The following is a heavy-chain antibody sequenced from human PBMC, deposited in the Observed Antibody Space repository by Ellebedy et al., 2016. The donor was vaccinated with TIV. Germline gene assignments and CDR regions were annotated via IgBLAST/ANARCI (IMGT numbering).Heavy chain of an antibody. CDR2: INPSGGST. V-gene: IGHV1-46*01. J-gene: IGHJ4*02. CDR3: ARDSRQWLEEYSFDY. Sequence: AASVKVSCKASGYTFTSHYIHWMRQAPGQGLEWMGVINPSGGSTSYAQKFQGRITMTRDTSTTTVDMELSSLRSEDTAVYYCARDSRQWLEEYSFDYWGRGTLVTVSS. D-gene: IGHD6-19*01. CDR1: GYTFTSHY.